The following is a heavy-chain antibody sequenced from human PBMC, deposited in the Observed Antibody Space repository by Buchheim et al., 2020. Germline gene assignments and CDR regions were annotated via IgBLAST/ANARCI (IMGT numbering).Heavy chain of an antibody. CDR3: AREVIMLTRFDP. CDR2: LYYSGTT. V-gene: IGHV4-61*01. D-gene: IGHD3-10*01. CDR1: GGSVTSGGSVTSDSHY. J-gene: IGHJ5*02. Sequence: QVQLQESGPRLVKPSETLSLTCTVSGGSVTSGGSVTSDSHYWSWIRQSPGKGLEWIGYLYYSGTTNYNPSLKSRATISVDTSKNQFSLKLRSVTAADTAVYYCAREVIMLTRFDPWGQGTL.